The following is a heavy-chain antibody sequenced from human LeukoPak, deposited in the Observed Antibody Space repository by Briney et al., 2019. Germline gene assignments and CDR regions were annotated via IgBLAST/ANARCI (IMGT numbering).Heavy chain of an antibody. D-gene: IGHD3-10*01. J-gene: IGHJ4*02. CDR2: INQHGNET. Sequence: GGSLRLSCEPSGFTFSNSWMSWVRQAPGKGLEWVANINQHGNETYYVDSVKGRFTISRDNAKNSLYLQMVRLRAEDAALYYCARDYGDFWGQGTLVTVSS. CDR3: ARDYGDF. V-gene: IGHV3-7*01. CDR1: GFTFSNSW.